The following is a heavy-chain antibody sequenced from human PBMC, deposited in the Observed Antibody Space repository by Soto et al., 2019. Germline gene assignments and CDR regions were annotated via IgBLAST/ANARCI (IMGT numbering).Heavy chain of an antibody. V-gene: IGHV3-74*01. CDR2: INSDESST. J-gene: IGHJ4*01. CDR1: GFTFSNYY. CDR3: AREGDGTTGYYQDC. D-gene: IGHD3-22*01. Sequence: EVQLVESGGGLVQPGGSLRLSCAASGFTFSNYYMHWVRQAPGKGLVWVSRINSDESSTSYADSVKGRFTISRDNAKNTLYLQMNSLRAEDTAVHYCAREGDGTTGYYQDCWRHGTLVTVSS.